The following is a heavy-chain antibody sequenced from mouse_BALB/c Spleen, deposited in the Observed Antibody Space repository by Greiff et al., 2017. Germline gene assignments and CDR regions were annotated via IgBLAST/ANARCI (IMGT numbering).Heavy chain of an antibody. V-gene: IGHV5-6-5*01. CDR1: GFTFSSYA. Sequence: EVMLVESGGGLVKPGGSLKLSCAASGFTFSSYAMSWVRQTPEKRLEWVASISSGGSTYYPDSVKGRFTISRDNARNILYLQMSSLRSEDTAMYYCARGPYYYGSSLYWYFDVWGAGTTVTVSS. J-gene: IGHJ1*01. CDR2: ISSGGST. CDR3: ARGPYYYGSSLYWYFDV. D-gene: IGHD1-1*01.